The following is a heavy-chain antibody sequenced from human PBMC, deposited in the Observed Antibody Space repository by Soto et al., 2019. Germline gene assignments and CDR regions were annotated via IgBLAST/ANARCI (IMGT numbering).Heavy chain of an antibody. D-gene: IGHD3-10*01. Sequence: PLGSLRVSCAAAEVTISSHGRSRVSKAPGKGLEWVSAISGSGGSTYYADSVKGRFTISRDNSKNTLYLQMNSLRAEDTAVYYCAPTSIGSGSYWWGQGTLVTVSS. CDR1: EVTISSHG. CDR2: ISGSGGST. CDR3: APTSIGSGSYW. J-gene: IGHJ4*02. V-gene: IGHV3-23*01.